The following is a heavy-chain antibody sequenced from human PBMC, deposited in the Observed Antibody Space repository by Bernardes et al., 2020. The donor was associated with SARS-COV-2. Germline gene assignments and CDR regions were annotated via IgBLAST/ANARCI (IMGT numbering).Heavy chain of an antibody. CDR3: ATDDPPGAVFGVVIYALHI. CDR2: INEDGSQK. Sequence: GGSLRLSCAASGFIFSDFWMTWVRQAPGKGLEWVANINEDGSQKYYVDSVKGRFSISRDNAKNSLYLQLSSLRSEDTAVYYCATDDPPGAVFGVVIYALHIWGQGTMVTVSS. D-gene: IGHD3-3*01. V-gene: IGHV3-7*03. CDR1: GFIFSDFW. J-gene: IGHJ3*02.